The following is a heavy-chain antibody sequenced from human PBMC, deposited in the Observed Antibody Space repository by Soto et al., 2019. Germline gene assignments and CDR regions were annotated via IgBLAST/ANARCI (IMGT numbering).Heavy chain of an antibody. D-gene: IGHD2-2*01. CDR3: AKVLGYCSSSSCSRDYYYYYGLDV. V-gene: IGHV3-30*18. CDR2: ISYDGGNK. J-gene: IGHJ6*02. Sequence: VGSLRLSCAASGFTFSSYGMHWVRQAPGKGLEWVALISYDGGNKYYADSVKGRFTISRDNPKNTLFLQMNSLRVEDTAVYHCAKVLGYCSSSSCSRDYYYYYGLDVWGQGTTVTVSS. CDR1: GFTFSSYG.